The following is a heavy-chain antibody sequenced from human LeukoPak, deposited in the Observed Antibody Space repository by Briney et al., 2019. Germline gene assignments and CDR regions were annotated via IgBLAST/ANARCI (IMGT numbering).Heavy chain of an antibody. D-gene: IGHD3-22*01. Sequence: GGSLRLSCAVSGFTFSDYWMSWVRQAPGEGLEWVANIKKDGSERYYVHSVKGRFTISRDNAKNSLYLQMNSLRAEDTAVYYCTRQKIATLPHDSFDMWGQGTMVTVSS. CDR3: TRQKIATLPHDSFDM. V-gene: IGHV3-7*01. J-gene: IGHJ3*02. CDR2: IKKDGSER. CDR1: GFTFSDYW.